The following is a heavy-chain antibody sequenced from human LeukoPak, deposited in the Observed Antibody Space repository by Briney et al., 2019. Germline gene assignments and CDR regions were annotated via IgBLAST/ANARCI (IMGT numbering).Heavy chain of an antibody. Sequence: ASVKVSCKASVYTFTNYYMHWVREAPGRGLEWMGIIDPSGGSTTYAQNFQGRVTMTRDTSTSTVYMNLTSPRSEDTAVYYCARSEFSRAIYFDPWGQGTLVTVSS. J-gene: IGHJ5*02. D-gene: IGHD6-6*01. CDR2: IDPSGGST. V-gene: IGHV1-46*01. CDR1: VYTFTNYY. CDR3: ARSEFSRAIYFDP.